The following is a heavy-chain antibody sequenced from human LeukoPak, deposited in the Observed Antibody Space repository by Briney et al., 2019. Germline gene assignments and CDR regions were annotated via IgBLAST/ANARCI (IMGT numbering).Heavy chain of an antibody. V-gene: IGHV4-34*01. J-gene: IGHJ4*02. D-gene: IGHD3-22*01. CDR2: INHSGST. CDR3: ARAELLGFYVYFDY. CDR1: GGSFSGYY. Sequence: SETLSLTCAVYGGSFSGYYWNWVRQPPGKGLEWIGEINHSGSTNYNPSLKSRVTISVDTSKNQFSLKLSSVTAADTAVYYCARAELLGFYVYFDYWGQGTLVTVSS.